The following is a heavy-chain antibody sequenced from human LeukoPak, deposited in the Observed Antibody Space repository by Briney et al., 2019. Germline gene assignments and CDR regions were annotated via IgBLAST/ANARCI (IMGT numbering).Heavy chain of an antibody. J-gene: IGHJ4*02. Sequence: PGGSLRLSCAASGFTVSGNYMNWVRQAPGKGLEWVSLFYRGDNTYYADSVKGRLTISRDNSKSTLYLQMNSPRAEDTAVYYCAGGYYFDYWGQGTLVTVSS. CDR2: FYRGDNT. V-gene: IGHV3-53*01. CDR3: AGGYYFDY. CDR1: GFTVSGNY. D-gene: IGHD3-22*01.